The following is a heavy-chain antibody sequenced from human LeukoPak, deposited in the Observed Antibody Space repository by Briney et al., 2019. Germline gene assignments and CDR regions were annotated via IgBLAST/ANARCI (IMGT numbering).Heavy chain of an antibody. CDR1: GFTFSSYT. CDR3: ARRAGAYSHPYDY. J-gene: IGHJ4*02. D-gene: IGHD4/OR15-4a*01. V-gene: IGHV3-30*04. CDR2: IRYDGSDK. Sequence: GGSLRLSCVVSGFTFSSYTMHWVRQAPGKGLEWVSFIRYDGSDKYYADSVRGRFTISRDNSKNTLYLQMNSLRAEDTAVYYCARRAGAYSHPYDYWGQGTLVTVSS.